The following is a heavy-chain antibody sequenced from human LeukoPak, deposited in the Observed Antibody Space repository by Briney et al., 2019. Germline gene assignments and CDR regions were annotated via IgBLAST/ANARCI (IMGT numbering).Heavy chain of an antibody. J-gene: IGHJ6*03. CDR1: GFTFSSYG. CDR2: IYSGGST. Sequence: GGSLRLSCAASGFTFSSYGMNWVRQAPGKGLEWVSVIYSGGSTYYADSVKGRFTISRDNSKNTLYLQMNSLRAEDTAVYYCARVECGTGSYYYYYMDVWGKGTTVTISS. CDR3: ARVECGTGSYYYYYMDV. V-gene: IGHV3-53*01. D-gene: IGHD6-19*01.